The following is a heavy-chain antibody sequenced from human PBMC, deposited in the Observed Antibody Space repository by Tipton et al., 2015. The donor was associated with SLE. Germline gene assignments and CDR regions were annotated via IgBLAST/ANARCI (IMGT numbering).Heavy chain of an antibody. CDR2: IYYSGST. J-gene: IGHJ4*02. V-gene: IGHV4-59*12. Sequence: GLVKPSETLSLTCTVSGGSISSYYWSWIRQPPGKGLEWIGYIYYSGSTNYNPSLKSRVIISVDTSKNQFSLKLSSVTAADTAVYYCAREGPGRFSDYWGQGTLVTVSS. D-gene: IGHD3-3*01. CDR3: AREGPGRFSDY. CDR1: GGSISSYY.